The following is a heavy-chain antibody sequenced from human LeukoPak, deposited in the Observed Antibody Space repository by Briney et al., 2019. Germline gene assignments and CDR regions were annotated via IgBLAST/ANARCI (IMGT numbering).Heavy chain of an antibody. V-gene: IGHV3-23*01. Sequence: GGSLGLPLAASGITFSSYAISGVRQAPGKGLEWVSGISGSGARTYYADSMKGRFTISRDNSKNTLYLQMNSLRAEDTAVYYCAKDNAAIQVYWGQGTLVTVSS. CDR2: ISGSGART. CDR1: GITFSSYA. D-gene: IGHD2-2*01. CDR3: AKDNAAIQVY. J-gene: IGHJ4*02.